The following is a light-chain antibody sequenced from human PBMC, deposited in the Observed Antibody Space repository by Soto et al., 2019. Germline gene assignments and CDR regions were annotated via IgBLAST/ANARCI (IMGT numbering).Light chain of an antibody. CDR2: EAS. Sequence: IQLTQAQSSLSVSVGDRVTITCRASQGINSYLAWYQQNPGKVPHLLIYEASILQSGVPSRFSGSGSGTDFTLTISSLQAEDFATYYCQKTRSYPSTFGGGTKVEIQ. CDR1: QGINSY. V-gene: IGKV1-9*01. J-gene: IGKJ4*01. CDR3: QKTRSYPST.